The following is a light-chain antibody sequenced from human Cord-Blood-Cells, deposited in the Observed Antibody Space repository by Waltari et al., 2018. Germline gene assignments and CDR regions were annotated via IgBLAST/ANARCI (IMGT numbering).Light chain of an antibody. J-gene: IGKJ4*01. CDR3: QQSYSTVT. CDR1: QSISSY. Sequence: DIQMTQSPSSLSASVGDRVTITCRASQSISSYLNWYQQKPGKAPKLLIYAASSLQSGVPSRFSGSGSGTDFTLTICSLQPEDFATYYCQQSYSTVTFGGGTKVEIK. V-gene: IGKV1-39*01. CDR2: AAS.